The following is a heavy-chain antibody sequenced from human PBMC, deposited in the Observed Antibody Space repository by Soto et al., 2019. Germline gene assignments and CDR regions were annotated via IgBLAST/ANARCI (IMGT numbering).Heavy chain of an antibody. J-gene: IGHJ3*01. D-gene: IGHD5-18*01. V-gene: IGHV4-30-4*01. CDR2: IYDSGIT. Sequence: QVQLQESGPGLVKPSQTLSLACTVSGGSVGSGEYYYSWIRQPPGKGLEWIGYIYDSGITNYTPSLKGRVTMSLDRSNNQVSLKLSSVTAAETAVYFCARDVAHGYTENVWGQGTMVTVSS. CDR1: GGSVGSGEYY. CDR3: ARDVAHGYTENV.